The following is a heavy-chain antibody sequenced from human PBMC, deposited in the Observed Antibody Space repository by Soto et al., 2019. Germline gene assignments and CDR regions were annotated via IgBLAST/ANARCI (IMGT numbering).Heavy chain of an antibody. Sequence: QVQLVQPGPEVKMPGASVKVSCKTSGYIFTAFGLAWLRQAPGQRPEWMGWVSTNDDRTNYAQKFQGRVTMTTDRSTTTTSMELRSLRPDDTAVYYCARELNTESSAYYSFAFWGQGTLVTVSS. CDR1: GYIFTAFG. J-gene: IGHJ4*02. V-gene: IGHV1-18*01. CDR3: ARELNTESSAYYSFAF. CDR2: VSTNDDRT. D-gene: IGHD3-22*01.